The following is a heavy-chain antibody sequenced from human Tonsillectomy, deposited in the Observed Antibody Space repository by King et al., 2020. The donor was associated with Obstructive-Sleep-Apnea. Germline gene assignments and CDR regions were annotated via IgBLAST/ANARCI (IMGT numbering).Heavy chain of an antibody. CDR2: IGWNSGSI. D-gene: IGHD3-10*01. J-gene: IGHJ6*02. Sequence: VQLVESGGGFVQPGRSLRLSCAASGFTFDDYAMHWVRLAPGKGLEWVSGIGWNSGSIGSGDLVKVRFTISRDNAKNSLYLQMNSLRAEDTALYYCAKDKRTSGSLYFYGVDVWGQGTTVTVSS. CDR1: GFTFDDYA. CDR3: AKDKRTSGSLYFYGVDV. V-gene: IGHV3-9*01.